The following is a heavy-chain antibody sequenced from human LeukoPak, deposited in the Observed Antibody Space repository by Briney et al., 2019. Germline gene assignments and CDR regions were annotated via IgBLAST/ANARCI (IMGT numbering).Heavy chain of an antibody. D-gene: IGHD5-24*01. J-gene: IGHJ3*02. CDR3: ARAIYDGFDI. CDR1: GGSFSGYY. CDR2: INHSGST. Sequence: RPSETLSLTCAVYGGSFSGYYWSWIRQPPGKGLEWIGEINHSGSTNYNPSLKSRVTISVDTSKNQFSLKLSSVTAADTAVYYCARAIYDGFDIWGQGKMVTVSS. V-gene: IGHV4-34*01.